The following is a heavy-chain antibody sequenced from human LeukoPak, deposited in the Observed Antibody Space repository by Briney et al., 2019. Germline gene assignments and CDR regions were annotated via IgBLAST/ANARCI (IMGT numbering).Heavy chain of an antibody. D-gene: IGHD2-2*01. J-gene: IGHJ5*02. V-gene: IGHV4-30-4*08. CDR2: IYYSGST. CDR3: ARGLTEIVVVPAAIGWFDP. CDR1: GGSISSGDYY. Sequence: SQTLSLTCTVSGGSISSGDYYWSWIRQPPGKGLEWIGYIYYSGSTYYNPSLKSRVTISVDTSKNQFSLKLSSVTAADTAVYYCARGLTEIVVVPAAIGWFDPRGQGTLVTVSS.